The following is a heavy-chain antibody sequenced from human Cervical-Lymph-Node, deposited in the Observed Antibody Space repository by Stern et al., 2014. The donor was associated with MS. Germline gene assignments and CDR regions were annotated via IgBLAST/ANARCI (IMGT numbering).Heavy chain of an antibody. CDR3: AGAYCGGDCPLDY. D-gene: IGHD2-21*02. CDR2: IKEDGSEK. J-gene: IGHJ4*02. V-gene: IGHV3-7*01. CDR1: GFTFSSFW. Sequence: VQLVASGGGLVQPGGSLRLSCAVSGFTFSSFWMSWVRQAPGKGLEWVTNIKEDGSEKYYVDSVKGRFTVSRDNAKSSLYLHMNSLRAEDTAVYYCAGAYCGGDCPLDYWGQGTLVTVSS.